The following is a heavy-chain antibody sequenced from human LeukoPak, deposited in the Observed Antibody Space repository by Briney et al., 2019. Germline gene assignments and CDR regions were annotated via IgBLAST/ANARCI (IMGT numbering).Heavy chain of an antibody. Sequence: SVKVSCKASGGTFSSYAISWVRQAPGQGLEWMGRIIPIFGTANYAQEFQGRVTITTDESTSTAYMALSSLRSEDTAVYYCAVYDSSGYYPGWYSFDIWGQGTMVTVSS. CDR1: GGTFSSYA. V-gene: IGHV1-69*05. CDR3: AVYDSSGYYPGWYSFDI. J-gene: IGHJ3*02. D-gene: IGHD3-22*01. CDR2: IIPIFGTA.